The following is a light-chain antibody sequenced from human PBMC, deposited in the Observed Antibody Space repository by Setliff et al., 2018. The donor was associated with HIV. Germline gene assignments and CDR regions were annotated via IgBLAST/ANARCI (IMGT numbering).Light chain of an antibody. CDR2: DVT. Sequence: QSVLTQPRSVSASPGQAVTISCTATSSDVVNYVSWYQQHPGRAPKFIIYDVTKRPSGVPDRFSGSRSGNTAFLTISGLQGEDEADYYCCSYTGSYTYVFGSGTKVTVL. CDR1: SSDVVNY. J-gene: IGLJ1*01. CDR3: CSYTGSYTYV. V-gene: IGLV2-11*01.